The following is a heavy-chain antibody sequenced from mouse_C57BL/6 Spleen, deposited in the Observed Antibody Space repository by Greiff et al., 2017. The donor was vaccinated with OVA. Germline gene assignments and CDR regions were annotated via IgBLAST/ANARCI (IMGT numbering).Heavy chain of an antibody. CDR2: ISSGSSTI. V-gene: IGHV5-17*01. J-gene: IGHJ3*01. CDR3: ASPNWDEAWFAY. D-gene: IGHD4-1*01. Sequence: EVKVVESGGGLVKPGGSLKLSCAASGFTFSDYGMHWVRQAPEKGLEWVAYISSGSSTIYYAETVKGRFTISRDNAKNTLFLQMTSLRSEDTAMYYCASPNWDEAWFAYWGQGTLVTVSA. CDR1: GFTFSDYG.